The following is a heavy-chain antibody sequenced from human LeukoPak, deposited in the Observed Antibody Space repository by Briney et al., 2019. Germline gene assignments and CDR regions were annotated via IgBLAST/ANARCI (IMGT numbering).Heavy chain of an antibody. J-gene: IGHJ4*02. CDR3: ASTTGYGDYVTFDY. CDR2: ISAYNGNT. D-gene: IGHD4-17*01. CDR1: GYTFTSYG. V-gene: IGHV1-18*01. Sequence: ASVKVSCKASGYTFTSYGISWVRQAPGQGLEWMGWISAYNGNTNYAQKLQGRVTMTTDTSTSTAYMELRSLRSDDTAVYYCASTTGYGDYVTFDYWGQGTLVTVSS.